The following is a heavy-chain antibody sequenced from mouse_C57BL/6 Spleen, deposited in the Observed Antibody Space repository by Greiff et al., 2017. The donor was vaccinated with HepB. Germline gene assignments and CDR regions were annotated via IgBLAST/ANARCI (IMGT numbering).Heavy chain of an antibody. CDR1: GYTFTDYN. J-gene: IGHJ4*01. CDR3: ARWDTTVDYAMDY. Sequence: EVQLQQSGPELVKPGASVKIPCKASGYTFTDYNMDWVKQSHGKSLEWIGDINPNNGGTIYNQKFKGKATLTVDKSSSTAYMELRSLTSEDTAVYYCARWDTTVDYAMDYWGQGTSVTVSS. D-gene: IGHD1-1*01. V-gene: IGHV1-18*01. CDR2: INPNNGGT.